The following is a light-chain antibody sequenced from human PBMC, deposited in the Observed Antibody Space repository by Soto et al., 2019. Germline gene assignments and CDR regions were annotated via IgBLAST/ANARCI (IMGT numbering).Light chain of an antibody. V-gene: IGLV1-44*01. CDR2: SNN. Sequence: QSALTQPPSASGTPGQWVTISCSGSGSNIGGNSVNWYQQLPGSAPQLLIHSNNQRPSGVPDRFSGSKSGTSASLAISGLQSGDEADYYCAAWDDRLKGNVFGTGTKLTVL. CDR3: AAWDDRLKGNV. CDR1: GSNIGGNS. J-gene: IGLJ1*01.